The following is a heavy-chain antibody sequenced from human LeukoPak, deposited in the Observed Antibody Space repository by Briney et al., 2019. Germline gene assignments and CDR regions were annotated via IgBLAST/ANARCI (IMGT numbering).Heavy chain of an antibody. D-gene: IGHD4-23*01. CDR1: GFTFSSYS. CDR2: ISSSSSYI. J-gene: IGHJ4*02. CDR3: ARDQKMTTVVTPHDY. Sequence: GGSLRLSCAASGFTFSSYSMNWVRQAPGKGLEWVSSISSSSSYIYYADSVKGRFTISRDNAKNSLYLQMNSLRAEDTAVYYCARDQKMTTVVTPHDYWGQGTLVTVSS. V-gene: IGHV3-21*01.